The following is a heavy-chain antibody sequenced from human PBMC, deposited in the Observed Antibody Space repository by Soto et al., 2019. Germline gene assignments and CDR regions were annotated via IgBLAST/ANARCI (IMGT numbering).Heavy chain of an antibody. J-gene: IGHJ4*02. Sequence: ETLSLTCVVSGGSITSNWWSWVRQAPGKGLEWVAMIRESAGGAYYADSVEGRFTISRDNSKNTWYLQMNSLRAEDTALYYCAKDRGDSSGYPIFDSWGQGSPVTVSS. D-gene: IGHD3-22*01. CDR2: IRESAGGA. CDR1: GGSITSNW. V-gene: IGHV3-23*01. CDR3: AKDRGDSSGYPIFDS.